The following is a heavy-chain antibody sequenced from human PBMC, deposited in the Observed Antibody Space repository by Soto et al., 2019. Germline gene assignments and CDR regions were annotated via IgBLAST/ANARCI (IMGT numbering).Heavy chain of an antibody. Sequence: PSETLSLTCTVSGGSISSYYWSWIRQPPGKGLEWIGYIYYSGSTNYNPSLKSRVTISVDTSKNQFSLKLSSVTAADTAVYYCARLGGYYQAHDSWGQGTLVTVSS. J-gene: IGHJ4*02. CDR3: ARLGGYYQAHDS. CDR1: GGSISSYY. CDR2: IYYSGST. V-gene: IGHV4-59*08. D-gene: IGHD3-22*01.